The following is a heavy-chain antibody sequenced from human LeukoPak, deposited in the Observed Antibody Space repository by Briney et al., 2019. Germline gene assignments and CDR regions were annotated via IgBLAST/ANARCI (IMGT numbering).Heavy chain of an antibody. CDR2: IYSSGST. CDR3: ARHLTGSSVCIEY. CDR1: GGSISSYY. J-gene: IGHJ4*02. D-gene: IGHD2-8*02. Sequence: SETLSLTCTVSGGSISSYYWSWIRQPPGKGLEWIGYIYSSGSTNYNPSLKSRVTISIDTSKNQFSLKLSSVTAADTAVYYRARHLTGSSVCIEYWGQGTLVTVSS. V-gene: IGHV4-4*09.